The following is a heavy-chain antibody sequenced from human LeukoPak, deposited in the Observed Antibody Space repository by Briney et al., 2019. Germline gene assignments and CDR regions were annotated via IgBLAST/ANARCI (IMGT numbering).Heavy chain of an antibody. CDR1: GGSFSGYY. J-gene: IGHJ5*02. D-gene: IGHD3-10*01. CDR3: ARTAYYYASGHNWFDP. V-gene: IGHV4-34*01. Sequence: PSETLSLTCAVYGGSFSGYYWSWIRQPPGKGLEWIGEINHSGSTNYNPSLKSRVTISVDTSKNQFSLKLSSVTAADTAVLYCARTAYYYASGHNWFDPWGQGTLVTVSS. CDR2: INHSGST.